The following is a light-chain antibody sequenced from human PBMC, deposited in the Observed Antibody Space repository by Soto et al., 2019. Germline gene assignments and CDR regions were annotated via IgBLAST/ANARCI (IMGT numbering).Light chain of an antibody. CDR3: QQRSNWPPKFT. CDR2: DAS. CDR1: QSVSSY. J-gene: IGKJ3*01. V-gene: IGKV3-11*01. Sequence: EIVLTQSPATLSLSPGERATLSCRASQSVSSYLAWYQQKPGQAPRLLIYDASNRATGIPARFSGSGSGTDFTLTISSLEXEDFAVYYCQQRSNWPPKFTFGPGTKVDIK.